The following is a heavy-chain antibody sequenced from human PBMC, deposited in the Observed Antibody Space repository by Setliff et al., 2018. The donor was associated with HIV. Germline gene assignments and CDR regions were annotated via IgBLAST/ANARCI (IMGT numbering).Heavy chain of an antibody. J-gene: IGHJ4*02. CDR2: VNLPKTL. Sequence: SENLSLTCAVYGGSLNDYSWNWIRQSPGKGLEWIGEVNLPKTLNYNPSLESRITISVDTSKKQFSLDLSPVTAADTAVYFCARAIVKTGYHTKSRVFDYWGQGTLVTVSS. V-gene: IGHV4-34*01. CDR1: GGSLNDYS. CDR3: ARAIVKTGYHTKSRVFDY. D-gene: IGHD3-9*01.